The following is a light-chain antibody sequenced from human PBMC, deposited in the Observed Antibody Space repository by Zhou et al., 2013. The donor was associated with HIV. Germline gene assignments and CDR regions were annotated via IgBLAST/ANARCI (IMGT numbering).Light chain of an antibody. CDR2: KAS. Sequence: DIQLTQSPSTLSASVGDRVSITCRASQNISNFLVWYQQKSGKAPQLLIHKASSLESGVPSRFSGSGSGTEFTLTISDLQPDDFATYYCLQHKEFVWMFGQGTKVDIK. J-gene: IGKJ1*01. CDR1: QNISNF. V-gene: IGKV1-5*03. CDR3: LQHKEFVWM.